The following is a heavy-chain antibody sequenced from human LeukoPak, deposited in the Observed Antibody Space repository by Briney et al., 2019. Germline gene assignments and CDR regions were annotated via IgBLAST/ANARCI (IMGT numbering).Heavy chain of an antibody. Sequence: SETLSLTCTVSGGSISSYYWSWIRQPPGKGLEWIGYIYYSGGTNYNPSLKSRVTISVDTSKNQFSLKLSSVTAADTAVYYCARTAAAPYYYYYYMDVWGKGTTVTVSS. CDR2: IYYSGGT. D-gene: IGHD6-13*01. CDR3: ARTAAAPYYYYYYMDV. V-gene: IGHV4-59*01. J-gene: IGHJ6*03. CDR1: GGSISSYY.